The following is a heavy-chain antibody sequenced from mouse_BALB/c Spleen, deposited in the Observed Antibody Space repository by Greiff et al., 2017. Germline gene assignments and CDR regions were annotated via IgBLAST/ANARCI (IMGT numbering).Heavy chain of an antibody. D-gene: IGHD1-1*01. CDR3: ARPIYYYGSSYFDY. CDR1: GYTFTSYW. J-gene: IGHJ2*01. V-gene: IGHV1-69*02. Sequence: QVQLQQPGAELVKPGASVKLSCKASGYTFTSYWMHWVKQRPGQGLAWIGEIDPSDSYTNYNQKFKGKATLTVDKSSSTAYMQLSSLTSEDSAVYYCARPIYYYGSSYFDYWGQGTTLTVSS. CDR2: IDPSDSYT.